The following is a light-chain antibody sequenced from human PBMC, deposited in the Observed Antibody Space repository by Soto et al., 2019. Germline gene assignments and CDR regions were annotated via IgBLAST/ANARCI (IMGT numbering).Light chain of an antibody. CDR1: SSNIESNT. V-gene: IGLV1-44*01. CDR3: AAWDDILNGYV. CDR2: SNY. Sequence: VLTPPPSASGTPGQRVTISCSGSSSNIESNTVTWYQQLPGTAPKLVIYSNYDRPSGVPDRFSGSTSGTSASLVIRGLQSEDEADYYCAAWDDILNGYVFGGGTKLTVL. J-gene: IGLJ1*01.